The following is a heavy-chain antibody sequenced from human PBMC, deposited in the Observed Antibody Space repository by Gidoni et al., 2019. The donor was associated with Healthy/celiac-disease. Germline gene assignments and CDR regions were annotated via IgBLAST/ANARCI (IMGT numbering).Heavy chain of an antibody. CDR1: GYHFTGNY. J-gene: IGHJ4*02. Sequence: QVQLVQPGAELKKPGASVKVSCRASGYHFTGNYMHWVRESPGHGLEWMGWINPNSGGTNYSQKFQGRVTMTRDTSISTAYMELSRLRSDDTAVYYCARAITIVRGVHRGVGYWVQGTLVTVSS. V-gene: IGHV1-2*02. CDR2: INPNSGGT. D-gene: IGHD3-10*01. CDR3: ARAITIVRGVHRGVGY.